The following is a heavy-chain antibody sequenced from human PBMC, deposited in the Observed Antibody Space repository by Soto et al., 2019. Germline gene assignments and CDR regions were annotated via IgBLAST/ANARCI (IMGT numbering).Heavy chain of an antibody. CDR2: ICSGGGTT. CDR1: GFTVSSYS. Sequence: EVQLVESGGGLVQPGGSLRLSCAVSGFTVSSYSMSWVRQAPGKGLEGVSYICSGGGTTYCAAFVKGRFSISRDNANNSLYLQMNSLRVEDTAVYYCAKIGTYLRMDVWGQGTTVTVSS. J-gene: IGHJ6*02. CDR3: AKIGTYLRMDV. D-gene: IGHD3-10*01. V-gene: IGHV3-48*01.